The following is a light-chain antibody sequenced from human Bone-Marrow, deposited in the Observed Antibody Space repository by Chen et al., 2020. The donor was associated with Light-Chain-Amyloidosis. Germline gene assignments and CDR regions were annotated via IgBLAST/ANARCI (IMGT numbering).Light chain of an antibody. CDR2: DDS. CDR3: QVWDRSGDRPV. J-gene: IGLJ3*02. Sequence: SYVLTQPSSVSVAPGQTATIACGGNNIGSTSVHWYQQTPGQAPLLVVYDDSDRPSGIPERLSDYNSGNTATLTISRVEAGDEADYYCQVWDRSGDRPVFGGGTKLTVL. V-gene: IGLV3-21*02. CDR1: NIGSTS.